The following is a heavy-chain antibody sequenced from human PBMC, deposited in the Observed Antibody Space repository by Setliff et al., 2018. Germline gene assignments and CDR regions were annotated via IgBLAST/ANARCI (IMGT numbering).Heavy chain of an antibody. V-gene: IGHV4-34*01. CDR3: ARGKIRITMIVVPTGGAFDI. D-gene: IGHD3-22*01. Sequence: GSLRLSCAASGFTFSSYAMSWVRQPPGKGLEWIGEINHSGSTNYNPSLKSRVTISVDTSKNQFSLKLSSVTAADTAVYYRARGKIRITMIVVPTGGAFDIWGQGTMVTVSS. CDR2: INHSGST. CDR1: GFTFSSYA. J-gene: IGHJ3*02.